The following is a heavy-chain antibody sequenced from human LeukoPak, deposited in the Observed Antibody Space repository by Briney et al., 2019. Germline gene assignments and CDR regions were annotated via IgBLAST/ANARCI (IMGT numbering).Heavy chain of an antibody. V-gene: IGHV1-46*01. CDR1: GYTFTSYY. Sequence: ASVKVSCKASGYTFTSYYMHWVRQAPGQGLEWMGIINPSGGSTSYAQKFQGGVTMTRDTSTSTVYMELYSLRSEDTAVYYCARTYSVRDYFDYWGQGTLVTVSS. CDR3: ARTYSVRDYFDY. CDR2: INPSGGST. J-gene: IGHJ4*02. D-gene: IGHD4-4*01.